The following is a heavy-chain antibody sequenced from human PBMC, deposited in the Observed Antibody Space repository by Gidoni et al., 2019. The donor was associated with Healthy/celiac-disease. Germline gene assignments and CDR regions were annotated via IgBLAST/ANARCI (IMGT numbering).Heavy chain of an antibody. Sequence: EVQLVESGGGLVKPGGSLRLSCAASGFTFSSYSMNWVRQAPGKGLEWVSSISSSSSYIYYADSVKGRFTISRDNAKNSLYLQMNSLRAEDTAVYYCARDDSSQRVSYYYYYGMDVWGQGTTVTVSS. J-gene: IGHJ6*02. CDR2: ISSSSSYI. CDR3: ARDDSSQRVSYYYYYGMDV. CDR1: GFTFSSYS. D-gene: IGHD5-18*01. V-gene: IGHV3-21*01.